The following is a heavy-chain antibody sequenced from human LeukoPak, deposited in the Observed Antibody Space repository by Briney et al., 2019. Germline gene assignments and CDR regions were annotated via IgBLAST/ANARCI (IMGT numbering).Heavy chain of an antibody. CDR1: GFTFSSYG. CDR3: AKALIAVAGTGVGY. J-gene: IGHJ4*02. CDR2: IRYDGSNK. D-gene: IGHD6-19*01. V-gene: IGHV3-30*02. Sequence: PPGGSLRLSCAASGFTFSSYGMHWVRQAPGKGLEWEAYIRYDGSNKYYADSVKGRFTISRDNSKNTLYLQMNSLRAEDTAVYYCAKALIAVAGTGVGYWGQGTLVTVSS.